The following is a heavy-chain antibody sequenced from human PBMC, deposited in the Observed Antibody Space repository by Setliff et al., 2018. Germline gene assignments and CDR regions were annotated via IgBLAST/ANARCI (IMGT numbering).Heavy chain of an antibody. J-gene: IGHJ4*02. V-gene: IGHV4-38-2*01. D-gene: IGHD4-17*01. Sequence: SETLSLTCAVSGYSISNGFYWGWIRQSPVKGLEWIGSLFDGGSAYYSPSLQSRVSISVDASKNQLSLKLDSLTAADTDVYFCARLPRTVTHFDYWGQGALVTVSS. CDR1: GYSISNGFY. CDR3: ARLPRTVTHFDY. CDR2: LFDGGSA.